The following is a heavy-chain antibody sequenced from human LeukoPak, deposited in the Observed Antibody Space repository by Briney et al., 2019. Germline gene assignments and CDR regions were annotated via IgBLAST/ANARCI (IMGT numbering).Heavy chain of an antibody. Sequence: GGSLRLSCAASGFTFSSYAMSWVRQAPGKVLEWVSAVSGSGGSTYYADSVKGRFTISRDNSKNTLYLQMNSLRAEDTAVYYCAKVTHLDRGVLCTPFDYWGQRTLVTVSS. D-gene: IGHD3-10*01. CDR3: AKVTHLDRGVLCTPFDY. V-gene: IGHV3-23*01. CDR1: GFTFSSYA. J-gene: IGHJ4*02. CDR2: VSGSGGST.